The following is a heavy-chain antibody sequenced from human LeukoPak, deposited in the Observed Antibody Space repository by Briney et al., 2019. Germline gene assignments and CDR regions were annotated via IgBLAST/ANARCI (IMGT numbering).Heavy chain of an antibody. J-gene: IGHJ4*02. V-gene: IGHV1-18*01. CDR2: ISAYNGNT. D-gene: IGHD6-19*01. Sequence: ASVKVSCKASGYTFTSYGISWVRQAPGQGLEWMGWISAYNGNTNYAQKLQGRVTMTTDTSTSTAYTELRSLRSDDTAVYYCARASGRYSSGWYVDPLGYWGQGTLVTVSS. CDR1: GYTFTSYG. CDR3: ARASGRYSSGWYVDPLGY.